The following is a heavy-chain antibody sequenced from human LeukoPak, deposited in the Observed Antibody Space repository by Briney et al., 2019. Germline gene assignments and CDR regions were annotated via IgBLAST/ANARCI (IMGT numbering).Heavy chain of an antibody. J-gene: IGHJ3*02. Sequence: GGFLRLSCAASGSTFSSYSMNWVRQAPGKGLEWVSSISSSSSYIYYADSVKGRFTISRDNAKNSLYLQMNSLRAEDTAVYYCARGGIAAAGRPEDAFDIWGQGTMVTVSS. CDR3: ARGGIAAAGRPEDAFDI. D-gene: IGHD6-13*01. CDR2: ISSSSSYI. V-gene: IGHV3-21*01. CDR1: GSTFSSYS.